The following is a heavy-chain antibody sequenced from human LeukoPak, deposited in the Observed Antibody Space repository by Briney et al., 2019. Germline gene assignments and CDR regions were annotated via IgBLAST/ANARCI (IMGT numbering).Heavy chain of an antibody. CDR3: ARDTTYSYMDY. J-gene: IGHJ4*02. D-gene: IGHD5-18*01. V-gene: IGHV4-39*07. CDR1: GDSITSSAYY. CDR2: FQYRGSV. Sequence: SETLSLTCTVSGDSITSSAYYWDWIRQPPGKGLEWIGSFQYRGSVYYNPSLKSRVSISVDTSKSQFSLKLSSVTAADTAVYYCARDTTYSYMDYWGQGTLVTVSS.